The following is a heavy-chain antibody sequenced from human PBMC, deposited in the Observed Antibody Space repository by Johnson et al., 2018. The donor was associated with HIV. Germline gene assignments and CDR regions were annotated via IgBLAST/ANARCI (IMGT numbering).Heavy chain of an antibody. D-gene: IGHD6-19*01. CDR3: ARGIAVSNWVDI. CDR1: GFTFSSYG. V-gene: IGHV3-30*02. CDR2: IRSDGSNK. J-gene: IGHJ3*02. Sequence: QVQLVESGGGVVQPGGSLRLSCAASGFTFSSYGMHWVRQAPGKGLEWVAFIRSDGSNKYYADSVKGRFTISRDNSKNTLYLQMNSLGADDTAVLYCARGIAVSNWVDIWGQGTMVTVSS.